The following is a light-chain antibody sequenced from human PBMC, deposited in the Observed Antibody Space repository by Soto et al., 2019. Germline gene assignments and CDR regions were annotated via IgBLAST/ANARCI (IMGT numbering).Light chain of an antibody. V-gene: IGKV3-20*01. CDR1: QIVSNNY. CDR2: GAS. Sequence: EVVLTQSPATLSLSPGDRATLSSEALQIVSNNYLAWYQQKPGQAPRLLIYGASSRATGIPDRFSGSGSGTDFTLTISRLEPEDFAVYYCQQYGSSPPITFGQGTRLEIK. J-gene: IGKJ5*01. CDR3: QQYGSSPPIT.